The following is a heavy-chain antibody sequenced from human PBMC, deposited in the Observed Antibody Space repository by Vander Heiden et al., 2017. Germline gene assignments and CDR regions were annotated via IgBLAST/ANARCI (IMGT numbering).Heavy chain of an antibody. V-gene: IGHV5-51*01. D-gene: IGHD3-22*01. CDR3: ARRGYYDSSGAGGMDV. CDR2: IYPGDSDT. Sequence: EVQLVQSGAEVKKPGESLKISCKGSGYSLTSYWIGWVRQMPGKGLEWMGIIYPGDSDTRYSPSFQGQVTISADKSISTAYLQRSSLKASDTAMYYCARRGYYDSSGAGGMDVWGQGTTVTVSS. CDR1: GYSLTSYW. J-gene: IGHJ6*02.